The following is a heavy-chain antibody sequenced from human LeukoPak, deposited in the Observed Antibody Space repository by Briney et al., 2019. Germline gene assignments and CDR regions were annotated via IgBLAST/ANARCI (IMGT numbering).Heavy chain of an antibody. D-gene: IGHD5-18*01. J-gene: IGHJ4*02. CDR2: IYTTRSP. CDR3: AREANVDTAMVGYYFDY. Sequence: PSETPSLTCTVSGASINSDNYYWSWIRQPAGKGLEWIGRIYTTRSPNYNPSLNSRVSISVDTSKNQFSLKLSSVTAADTAVYYCAREANVDTAMVGYYFDYWGQGTLVTVSS. V-gene: IGHV4-61*02. CDR1: GASINSDNYY.